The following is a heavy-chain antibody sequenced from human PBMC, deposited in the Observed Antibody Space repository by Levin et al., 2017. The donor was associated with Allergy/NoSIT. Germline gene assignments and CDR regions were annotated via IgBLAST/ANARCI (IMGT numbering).Heavy chain of an antibody. Sequence: SETLSLTCSVPPDFITSTDYYWGWIRQPPGKGLEWIGSAYYTGSTDYNPSLKSRVTIFVDTSKNKMSLKVNSVTAADTAVYYCVRQGRITGTIAGRFDLWGQGALVIVSP. CDR1: PDFITSTDYY. V-gene: IGHV4-39*01. J-gene: IGHJ5*02. D-gene: IGHD1-7*01. CDR2: AYYTGST. CDR3: VRQGRITGTIAGRFDL.